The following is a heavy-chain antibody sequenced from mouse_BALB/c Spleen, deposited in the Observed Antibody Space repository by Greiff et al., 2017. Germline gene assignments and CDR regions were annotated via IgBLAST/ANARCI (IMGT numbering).Heavy chain of an antibody. J-gene: IGHJ3*01. CDR3: AYGNLFAY. Sequence: HVQLQQPGAELVKPGAPVTLSCKASGYTFTSYWMNWVKQRPGRGLEWIGRIDPSDSETHYNQKFKDKATLTVDKSSSTAYIQLSSLTSEDSAVYYCAYGNLFAYWGQGTLVTVS. CDR1: GYTFTSYW. V-gene: IGHV1-74*04. D-gene: IGHD2-1*01. CDR2: IDPSDSET.